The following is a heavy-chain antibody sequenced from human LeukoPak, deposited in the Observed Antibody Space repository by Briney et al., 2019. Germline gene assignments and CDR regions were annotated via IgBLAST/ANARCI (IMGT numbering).Heavy chain of an antibody. CDR3: ARDAGMATITNYFDY. V-gene: IGHV3-30-3*01. D-gene: IGHD5-24*01. CDR1: GFTFSSYA. J-gene: IGHJ4*02. CDR2: ISYDGSNK. Sequence: PGRSLRLSCAASGFTFSSYAMHWVRQAPGKGLEWAAVISYDGSNKYYADSVKGRFTISRDNSKNTLYLQMNSLRAEDTAVYYCARDAGMATITNYFDYWGQGTLVTVSS.